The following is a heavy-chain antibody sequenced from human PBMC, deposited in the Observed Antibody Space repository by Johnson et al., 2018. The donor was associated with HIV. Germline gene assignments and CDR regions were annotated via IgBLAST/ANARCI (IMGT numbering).Heavy chain of an antibody. CDR1: GFTFSSYD. CDR3: ARGDWGGGSFDI. J-gene: IGHJ3*02. D-gene: IGHD3/OR15-3a*01. Sequence: VQLVESGGGLVQPGGSLRLSCAVSGFTFSSYDMHWIRQATGKGLEWVSAIGTAGDTYYPGSVKGRFTISKENAKNSLYLPMNSLSAGDTAVYYYARGDWGGGSFDIWGRGTMVTFSS. CDR2: IGTAGDT. V-gene: IGHV3-13*01.